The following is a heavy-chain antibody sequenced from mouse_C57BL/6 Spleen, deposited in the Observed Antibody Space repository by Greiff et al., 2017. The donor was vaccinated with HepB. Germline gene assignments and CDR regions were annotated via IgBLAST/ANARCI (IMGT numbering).Heavy chain of an antibody. CDR2: IYPGDGDT. V-gene: IGHV1-82*01. Sequence: VHLVESGPELVKPGASVKISCKASGYAFSSSWMNWVKQRPGKGLEWIGRIYPGDGDTNYNGKFKGKATLTADKSSSTAYMQLSSLTSEDSAVYFCAITAQATEAMDYWGQGTSVTVSS. CDR1: GYAFSSSW. D-gene: IGHD3-2*02. J-gene: IGHJ4*01. CDR3: AITAQATEAMDY.